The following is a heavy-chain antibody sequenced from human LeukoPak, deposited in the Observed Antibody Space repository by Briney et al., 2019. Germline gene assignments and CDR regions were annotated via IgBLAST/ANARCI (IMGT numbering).Heavy chain of an antibody. V-gene: IGHV4-38-2*02. D-gene: IGHD3-16*02. J-gene: IGHJ4*02. Sequence: SETLSLTCTVSGYSISSGYYWGWIRQPPGKGLEWIGSIYHSGSTYYNPSLKSRVTISVDTSKNQFSLKLSSVTAADTAVYYCARGDYDYVWGSYRPYYFDYWGQGTLVTVSS. CDR1: GYSISSGYY. CDR2: IYHSGST. CDR3: ARGDYDYVWGSYRPYYFDY.